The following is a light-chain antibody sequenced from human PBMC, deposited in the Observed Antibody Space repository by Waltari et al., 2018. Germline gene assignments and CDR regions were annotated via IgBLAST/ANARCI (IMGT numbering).Light chain of an antibody. CDR3: CSYAGSYTLV. J-gene: IGLJ2*01. CDR2: DVS. Sequence: QSALTQPRSVSGSPGQSVTISCTGTSSDFGGYNYVSWYQQHPGKAPQLMIYDVSKRPSGVPDRFSGSKSGNTASLTISGLQAEDEADYYCCSYAGSYTLVFGGGTKLTVL. V-gene: IGLV2-11*01. CDR1: SSDFGGYNY.